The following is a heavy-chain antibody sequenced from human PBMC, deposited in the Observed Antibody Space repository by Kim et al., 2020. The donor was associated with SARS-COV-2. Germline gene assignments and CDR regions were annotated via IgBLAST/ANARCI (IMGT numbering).Heavy chain of an antibody. J-gene: IGHJ6*02. CDR3: ARGRSGYDPHYYYYYGMDV. CDR2: IIPIFGTA. D-gene: IGHD5-12*01. CDR1: GGTFSSYA. Sequence: SVKVSCKASGGTFSSYAISWVRQAPGQGLEWMGGIIPIFGTANYAQKFQGRVTITADESTSTAYMELSSLRSEDTAVYYCARGRSGYDPHYYYYYGMDVWGQGTTVTVSS. V-gene: IGHV1-69*13.